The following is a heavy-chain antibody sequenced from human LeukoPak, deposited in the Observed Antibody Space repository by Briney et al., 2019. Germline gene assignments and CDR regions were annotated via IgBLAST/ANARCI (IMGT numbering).Heavy chain of an antibody. V-gene: IGHV3-33*01. CDR2: IWFDGSNK. Sequence: GESLRLSCAASGFTFSNYGMHWVRQAPGKGLEWMAVIWFDGSNKFYADSVKGRFTISRDNSKNTLYLQMNGLRAEDTAVYYCARDRLGYCSGGSCYSAYDGFDIWGQGTMVTVSS. CDR3: ARDRLGYCSGGSCYSAYDGFDI. J-gene: IGHJ3*02. CDR1: GFTFSNYG. D-gene: IGHD2-15*01.